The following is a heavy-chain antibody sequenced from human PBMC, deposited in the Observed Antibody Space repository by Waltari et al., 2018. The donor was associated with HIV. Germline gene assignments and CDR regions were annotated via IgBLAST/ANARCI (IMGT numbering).Heavy chain of an antibody. CDR1: GYTFTGYY. D-gene: IGHD2-15*01. J-gene: IGHJ4*02. CDR2: INPDNGGT. Sequence: QVQLVQSGAEGKKPGASVKISCKAFGYTFTGYYMHWARQAPGQGLEWMGWINPDNGGTKDAQKFQGRVTMTRDTSISTAYMELSRLRSDDTAVYYCARDICNGGSCYSYYFDYWGQGTLVTVSS. V-gene: IGHV1-2*02. CDR3: ARDICNGGSCYSYYFDY.